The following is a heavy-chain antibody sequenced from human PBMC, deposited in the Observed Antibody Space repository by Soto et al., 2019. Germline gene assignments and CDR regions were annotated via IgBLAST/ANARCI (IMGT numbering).Heavy chain of an antibody. CDR3: AKGDFRWFLEWLLHEDYYYGMDV. CDR2: ISYDGSNK. D-gene: IGHD3-3*01. J-gene: IGHJ6*02. CDR1: GFTFSSYG. Sequence: PGGSLRLSCAASGFTFSSYGMHWVRQAPGKGLEWVAVISYDGSNKYYADSVKGRFTISRDNSKNTLYLQMNSLRAEDTAVYYCAKGDFRWFLEWLLHEDYYYGMDVWGQGTTVTVSS. V-gene: IGHV3-30*18.